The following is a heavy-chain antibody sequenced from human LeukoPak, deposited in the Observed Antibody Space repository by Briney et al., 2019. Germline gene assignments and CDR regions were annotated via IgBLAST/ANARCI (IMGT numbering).Heavy chain of an antibody. D-gene: IGHD4-23*01. CDR3: ARHGLVDHGGVRDYYYMDV. V-gene: IGHV5-51*01. CDR2: IYPGDSET. Sequence: TAGESLKISCKGSGYSFSNYWIGWVRQMPGKGLEWMGIIYPGDSETRISPSFQGQVTISADKSIGTVYLQWSSLKASDTAMYYCARHGLVDHGGVRDYYYMDVWGKGTTVTVSS. J-gene: IGHJ6*03. CDR1: GYSFSNYW.